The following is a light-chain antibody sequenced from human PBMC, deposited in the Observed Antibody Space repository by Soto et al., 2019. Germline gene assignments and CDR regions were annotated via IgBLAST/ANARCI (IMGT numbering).Light chain of an antibody. V-gene: IGKV1-9*01. CDR3: QQLNTYPFA. CDR2: AAS. J-gene: IGKJ3*01. CDR1: QGISSY. Sequence: IQLTQSPSSLSASIGDRVTITCRASQGISSYLAWYQQKPGKAPKLLIYAASTLQSGVPSTFSGSGSGTDFTLTIRSLQPEDFATYYCQQLNTYPFAFGPGTKVDIK.